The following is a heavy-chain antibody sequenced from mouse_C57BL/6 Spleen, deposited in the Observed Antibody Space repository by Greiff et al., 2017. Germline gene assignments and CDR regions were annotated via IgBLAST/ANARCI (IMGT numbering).Heavy chain of an antibody. CDR1: GYTFTDYY. Sequence: EVRLQQSGPELVKPGASVKISCKASGYTFTDYYMNWVKQSHGKSLEWIGDINPNNGGTSYNQKFKGKATLTVDKSSSTAYMELRSLTSEDSAVYYCARGNWAFDYWGQGTTLTVSS. J-gene: IGHJ2*01. CDR3: ARGNWAFDY. V-gene: IGHV1-26*01. D-gene: IGHD4-1*01. CDR2: INPNNGGT.